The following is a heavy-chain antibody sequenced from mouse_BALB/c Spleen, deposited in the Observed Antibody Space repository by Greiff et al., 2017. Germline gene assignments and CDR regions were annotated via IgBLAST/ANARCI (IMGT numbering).Heavy chain of an antibody. CDR1: GYTFTGYE. Sequence: QVQLQQSGAELVRPGASVTLSCKASGYTFTGYEMHWVKQTPVHGLEWIGAIDPETGGTAYNQKFKGKATLTADKSSNTAYMKLRSLTSEDSAVYCCTRYGSYAMDYWGQGTSVTVSS. CDR2: IDPETGGT. J-gene: IGHJ4*01. CDR3: TRYGSYAMDY. D-gene: IGHD1-1*01. V-gene: IGHV1-15*01.